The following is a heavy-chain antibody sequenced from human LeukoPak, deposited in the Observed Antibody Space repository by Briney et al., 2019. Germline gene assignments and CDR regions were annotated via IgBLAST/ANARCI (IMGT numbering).Heavy chain of an antibody. J-gene: IGHJ6*02. CDR3: ARSPDLPGYGMDV. V-gene: IGHV4-31*03. CDR1: GGSISSGGYY. D-gene: IGHD1-14*01. Sequence: PSQTLSLTCTVSGGSISSGGYYWSWIRQHPGKGLEWIGYIYYSGSTYYNPSLKSRVTISVDKSKNQFSLKLSSVTAADTAVYYCARSPDLPGYGMDVWGQGTTVTVSS. CDR2: IYYSGST.